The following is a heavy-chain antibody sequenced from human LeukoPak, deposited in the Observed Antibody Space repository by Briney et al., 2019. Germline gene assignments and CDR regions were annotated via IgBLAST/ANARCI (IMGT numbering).Heavy chain of an antibody. J-gene: IGHJ4*02. CDR1: GFTFSRYA. Sequence: GGSLRLSCAASGFTFSRYAMSWLRQAPGKGLEGVEVIWYDGSNKYYADSVKGRFTISRDNSKNTLYLQMNSLRAEDTAVYYGAKGRDSGGYQPFCDWGQGTLATVSS. CDR3: AKGRDSGGYQPFCD. CDR2: IWYDGSNK. V-gene: IGHV3-33*06. D-gene: IGHD1-26*01.